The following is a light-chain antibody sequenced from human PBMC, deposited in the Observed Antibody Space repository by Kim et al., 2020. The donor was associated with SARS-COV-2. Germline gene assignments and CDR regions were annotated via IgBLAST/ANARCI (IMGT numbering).Light chain of an antibody. J-gene: IGLJ2*01. CDR1: KLGDKY. V-gene: IGLV3-1*01. CDR3: QAWDNNIVI. Sequence: SYELTQPPSVSVSPGQTASITCSGDKLGDKYTCWYQQKPGQSPVMVMYQDNKRPSGISERFSGSNSGNTATLTISGTQAMDEADYYCQAWDNNIVIFGGG. CDR2: QDN.